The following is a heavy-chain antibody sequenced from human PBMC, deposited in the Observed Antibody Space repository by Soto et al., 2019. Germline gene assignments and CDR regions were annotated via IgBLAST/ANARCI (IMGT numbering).Heavy chain of an antibody. CDR1: GFTFSSYA. CDR3: ARGGSGWYKDGMDV. J-gene: IGHJ6*02. V-gene: IGHV3-30-3*01. D-gene: IGHD6-13*01. CDR2: ISYDGSNK. Sequence: QVQLVESGGGVVQPGRSLRLSCAASGFTFSSYAMHWVRQAPGKGLEWVAVISYDGSNKYYADSVKGRFTISRDNSKNTLYLRINRLTAEDTAVYYCARGGSGWYKDGMDVWGQGTTVTVSS.